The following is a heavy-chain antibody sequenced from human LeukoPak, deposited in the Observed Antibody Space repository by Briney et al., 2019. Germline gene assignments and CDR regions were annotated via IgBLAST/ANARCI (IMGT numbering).Heavy chain of an antibody. Sequence: ASVKVSCKASGYTFTSYYMHWVRQAPGQGLEWMGIINPSGGSTSYAQKFQGRVTMTRDTSTSIVYMELSSLRSDDTAVYYCARDGDDGFLDYWGQGTQVTVSS. CDR1: GYTFTSYY. CDR2: INPSGGST. CDR3: ARDGDDGFLDY. D-gene: IGHD4-17*01. J-gene: IGHJ4*02. V-gene: IGHV1-46*01.